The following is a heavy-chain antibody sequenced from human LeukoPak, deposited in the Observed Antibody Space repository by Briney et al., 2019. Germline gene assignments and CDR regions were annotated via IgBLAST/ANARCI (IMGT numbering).Heavy chain of an antibody. V-gene: IGHV3-30*03. CDR1: GFTFSSYG. Sequence: GRSLRLSCAASGFTFSSYGMHWVRQAPGKGLEWVAVISYDGSNKYYADSVKGRFTISRDNSKNTLYLQMGSLRTEDTAVYYCARDVGPYWGQGTLVTVSS. D-gene: IGHD2-15*01. CDR2: ISYDGSNK. J-gene: IGHJ4*02. CDR3: ARDVGPY.